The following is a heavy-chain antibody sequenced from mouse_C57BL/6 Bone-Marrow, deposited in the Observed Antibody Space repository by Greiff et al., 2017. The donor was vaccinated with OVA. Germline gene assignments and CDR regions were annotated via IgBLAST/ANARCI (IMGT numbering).Heavy chain of an antibody. J-gene: IGHJ3*01. V-gene: IGHV1-64*01. Sequence: QVQLQQPGAELVKPGASVKLSCKASGFTFTSYWMHWVKQRPGQGLEWIGMIHPNSGSTNYNEKFKSKATLTVDKSSSTAYMQLSSLTSEDSAVYYCANHYYGSTLAYWGQGTLVTVSA. D-gene: IGHD1-1*01. CDR2: IHPNSGST. CDR3: ANHYYGSTLAY. CDR1: GFTFTSYW.